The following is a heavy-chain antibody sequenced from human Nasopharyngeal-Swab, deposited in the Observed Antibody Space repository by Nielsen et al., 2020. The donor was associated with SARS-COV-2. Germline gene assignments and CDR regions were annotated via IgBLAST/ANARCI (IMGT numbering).Heavy chain of an antibody. Sequence: GESLKISCAASGFTFSSYSMNWVRQAPGKGLEWVANIKQDGSEKYYVDSVKGRFTISRDNAKNSLYLQMNSLRAEDTAVYYCARGQDSSGWYTPGSYYYYGMDVWGQGTTVTVSS. V-gene: IGHV3-7*01. CDR3: ARGQDSSGWYTPGSYYYYGMDV. D-gene: IGHD6-19*01. CDR1: GFTFSSYS. CDR2: IKQDGSEK. J-gene: IGHJ6*02.